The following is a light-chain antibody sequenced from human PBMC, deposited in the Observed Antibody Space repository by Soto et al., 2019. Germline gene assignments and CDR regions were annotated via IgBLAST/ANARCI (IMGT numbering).Light chain of an antibody. Sequence: EIVLTQSPATLSLSPGERATLSCRASQSVSSQLAWYQQKPGQAPRLLIYDASKRATVIPARFSGSGSGTDFTLTISSLEPEDFAVYYCQQRSNWPWTFGQGTKAEI. V-gene: IGKV3-11*01. J-gene: IGKJ1*01. CDR3: QQRSNWPWT. CDR1: QSVSSQ. CDR2: DAS.